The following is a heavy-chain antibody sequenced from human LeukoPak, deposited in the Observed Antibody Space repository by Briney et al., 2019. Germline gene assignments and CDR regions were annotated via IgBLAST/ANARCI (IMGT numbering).Heavy chain of an antibody. CDR3: ARVDSSSWRPMKFDY. Sequence: PSETLSLTCTVSGGSLSSGDYYWSSIRQPPGKGLEWIGYIYYSGSTYYNPSLKSRDTISVDTSKNQFSLKLSSVTAADTAVYYCARVDSSSWRPMKFDYWGQGTLVTVSS. CDR1: GGSLSSGDYY. V-gene: IGHV4-30-4*08. J-gene: IGHJ4*02. CDR2: IYYSGST. D-gene: IGHD6-13*01.